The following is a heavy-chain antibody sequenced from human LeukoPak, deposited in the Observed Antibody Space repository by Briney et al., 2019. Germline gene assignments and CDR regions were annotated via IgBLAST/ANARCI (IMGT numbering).Heavy chain of an antibody. CDR1: GFSLSPTGVG. D-gene: IGHD3-16*01. CDR2: ISWDNDD. J-gene: IGHJ3*01. CDR3: ARVMISYGGVTRDDTFDF. Sequence: SGPTLVNPTQTLSLTCTFSGFSLSPTGVGVGWIRQPPGQALEWLAVISWDNDDRYNPSLRSRLSITKDTSKNQVVLTMTNMGPVDTATYYCARVMISYGGVTRDDTFDFWGQGTLVTVSS. V-gene: IGHV2-5*02.